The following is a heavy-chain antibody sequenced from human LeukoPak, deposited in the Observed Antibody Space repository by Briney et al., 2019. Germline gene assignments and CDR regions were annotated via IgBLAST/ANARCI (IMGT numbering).Heavy chain of an antibody. Sequence: SETLSLTCAVSGGSISSSNWWSWVRQPPGKGLEWIGEIYHSGSTNYNPSLKSRVTISVDKSKNQLSLKLSSVTAADTAVYYCASLGFHNWFDPWGQGTLVTVSS. CDR3: ASLGFHNWFDP. CDR1: GGSISSSNW. CDR2: IYHSGST. V-gene: IGHV4-4*02. D-gene: IGHD3-16*01. J-gene: IGHJ5*02.